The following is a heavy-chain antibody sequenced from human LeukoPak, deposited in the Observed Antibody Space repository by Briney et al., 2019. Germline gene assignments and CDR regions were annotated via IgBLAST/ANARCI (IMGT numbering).Heavy chain of an antibody. D-gene: IGHD1-26*01. J-gene: IGHJ4*02. CDR2: IFSGGST. CDR1: GFTVSSNY. Sequence: PAGSLRLSCAASGFTVSSNYMSWVRQAPGKGLEWVSVIFSGGSTYYADSVKGRFTISRDNSKNTLYLQMNSLRAEDTAVYYCAKDRETAYYFGLWGQGTLVTVSS. CDR3: AKDRETAYYFGL. V-gene: IGHV3-53*01.